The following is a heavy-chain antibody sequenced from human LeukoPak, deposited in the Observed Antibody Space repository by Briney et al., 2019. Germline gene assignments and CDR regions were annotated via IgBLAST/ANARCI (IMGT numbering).Heavy chain of an antibody. CDR1: GDSISSSDW. J-gene: IGHJ4*02. Sequence: PSGTLFLTCAVSGDSISSSDWWSWVRQPPGKGLEWIGEMHLSGTTHSNPSVKSRVTISIDKSKNQFFLNLSSVTAADTAVYYCAGLVGRYSSGLYYYYFDYWGQGTLVTVSS. CDR3: AGLVGRYSSGLYYYYFDY. V-gene: IGHV4-4*02. D-gene: IGHD3-22*01. CDR2: MHLSGTT.